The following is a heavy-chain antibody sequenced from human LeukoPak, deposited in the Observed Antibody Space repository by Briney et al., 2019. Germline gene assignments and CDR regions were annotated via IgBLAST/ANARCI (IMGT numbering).Heavy chain of an antibody. V-gene: IGHV4-38-2*02. CDR1: RYPISSGYY. J-gene: IGHJ4*02. D-gene: IGHD3-10*01. Sequence: SETLSLTCAVSRYPISSGYYWGWIRQPPGKGLEWIGSVYHGGSTYYNPSLKSRVNIDVDTSRNQFSLSLSSVTAADTAVYFCAREITMVRGLPGGGDYWGQGILVTVSS. CDR2: VYHGGST. CDR3: AREITMVRGLPGGGDY.